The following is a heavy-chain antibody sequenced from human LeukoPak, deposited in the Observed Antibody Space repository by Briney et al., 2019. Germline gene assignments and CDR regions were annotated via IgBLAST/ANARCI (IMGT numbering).Heavy chain of an antibody. CDR3: AKDLRPDGDDYFDH. CDR2: ILASGSPT. Sequence: GGSLRLSCAASGFNVNSYTMNWVRQAPGKGLQWVANILASGSPTYYADSVKGRFIISRDNSKNTVYLQMSSLRVEDTAIYYCAKDLRPDGDDYFDHWGQGILVTVSS. J-gene: IGHJ4*02. CDR1: GFNVNSYT. V-gene: IGHV3-23*01. D-gene: IGHD2-21*02.